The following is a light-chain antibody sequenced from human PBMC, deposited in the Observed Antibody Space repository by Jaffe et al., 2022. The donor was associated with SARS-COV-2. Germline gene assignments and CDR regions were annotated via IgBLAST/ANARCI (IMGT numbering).Light chain of an antibody. V-gene: IGKV4-1*01. Sequence: DIVMTQSPDSLAVSLGERATINCKSSQSVLHSSNNKDYLAWYQQKPGQPPKLLIYWASTRESGVPDRFSGSGSGTAFTLTISSLQAEDVAVYYCQQYYSTPQTFGQGTKLEIK. CDR2: WAS. CDR1: QSVLHSSNNKDY. CDR3: QQYYSTPQT. J-gene: IGKJ2*01.